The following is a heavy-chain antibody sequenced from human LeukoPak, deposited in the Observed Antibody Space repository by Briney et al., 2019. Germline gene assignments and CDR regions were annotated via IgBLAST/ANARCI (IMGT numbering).Heavy chain of an antibody. CDR2: VNHSGST. CDR3: ARGGGYCSGGSCYDDY. D-gene: IGHD2-15*01. Sequence: SETLTLTCAVYGGSFRGYYWSWIRQPPGKGLEWIGEVNHSGSTNYNPSLKSRVTISVDTSKNQFSLKLSSVTAADTAVYYCARGGGYCSGGSCYDDYWGQGTLVTVSS. V-gene: IGHV4-34*01. J-gene: IGHJ4*02. CDR1: GGSFRGYY.